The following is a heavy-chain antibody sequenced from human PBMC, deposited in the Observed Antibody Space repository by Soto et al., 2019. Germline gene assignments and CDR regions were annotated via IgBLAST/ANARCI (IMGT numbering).Heavy chain of an antibody. CDR3: ERDYDILTGYSFYDY. J-gene: IGHJ4*02. D-gene: IGHD3-9*01. V-gene: IGHV1-3*01. Sequence: ASVKVSCKASGYTFTSYAMHWVRQAPGQRLEWMGWINAGNGNTKYSQKFQGRVTITRDTSASTAYMELSSLRSEDTAVYYCERDYDILTGYSFYDYWGQGTLVTVSS. CDR2: INAGNGNT. CDR1: GYTFTSYA.